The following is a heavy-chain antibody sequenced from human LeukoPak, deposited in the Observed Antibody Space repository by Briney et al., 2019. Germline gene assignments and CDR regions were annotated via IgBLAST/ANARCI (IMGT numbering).Heavy chain of an antibody. Sequence: PGGSLRLSCAASGFTFSNAWMSWVRQAPGKGLEWVGRIKSKTDGGTTDYAAPVKGRFTISRDDSKNTLYLQMNSLKTEDTAVYYCTTRVVPAAIRDGWFDPWGQGTLVTVSS. CDR2: IKSKTDGGTT. CDR3: TTRVVPAAIRDGWFDP. J-gene: IGHJ5*02. D-gene: IGHD2-2*01. V-gene: IGHV3-15*01. CDR1: GFTFSNAW.